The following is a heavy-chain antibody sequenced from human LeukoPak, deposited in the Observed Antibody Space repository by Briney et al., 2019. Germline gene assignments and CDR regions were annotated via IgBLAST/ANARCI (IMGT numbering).Heavy chain of an antibody. Sequence: GGSLRLSCAASGFTFSSYSMNWVRQAPGKGLEWVSSISSSSSYIYYADSVKGRFTISRDNAKNSLYLQMNSLRAEDTAVYYCARAVAMYCGGDCYPQNDAFDIWGQGTMVTVSS. CDR1: GFTFSSYS. D-gene: IGHD2-21*02. CDR2: ISSSSSYI. J-gene: IGHJ3*02. V-gene: IGHV3-21*01. CDR3: ARAVAMYCGGDCYPQNDAFDI.